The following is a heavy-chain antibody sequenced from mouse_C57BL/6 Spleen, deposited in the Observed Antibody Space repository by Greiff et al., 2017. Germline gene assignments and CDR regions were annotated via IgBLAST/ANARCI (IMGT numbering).Heavy chain of an antibody. CDR1: GIDFSRYW. CDR3: ARHYYGSSPPWFAY. D-gene: IGHD1-1*01. Sequence: EVQLQESGGGLVQPGGSLKLSCAASGIDFSRYWMSWVRRAPGKGLEWIGEINPDSSTINYAPSLKDKFIITRDNAKNTLYLQMSKVRSEDTALYYCARHYYGSSPPWFAYWGQGTLVTVSA. V-gene: IGHV4-1*01. J-gene: IGHJ3*01. CDR2: INPDSSTI.